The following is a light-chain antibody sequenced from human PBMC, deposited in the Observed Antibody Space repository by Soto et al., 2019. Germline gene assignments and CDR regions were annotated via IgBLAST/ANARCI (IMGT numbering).Light chain of an antibody. CDR3: QQYNSSPST. CDR1: QSVSSSY. CDR2: GAS. V-gene: IGKV3-20*01. J-gene: IGKJ4*01. Sequence: EIVLTQSPGTLSLSPGERATLSCRASQSVSSSYLAWYQQKPGQAPRLLIYGASSRATGIPDRFSGSGSVTDFTVTISRLEPGDFAVYYCQQYNSSPSTFGGGTTVEIK.